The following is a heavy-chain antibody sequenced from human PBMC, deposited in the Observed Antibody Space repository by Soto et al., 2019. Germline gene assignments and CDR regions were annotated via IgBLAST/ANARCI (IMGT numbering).Heavy chain of an antibody. CDR2: IYWDDDK. Sequence: GSDPTLVNPTQILTLTCTFSGLSVSTRGEGVGWIRQAPGKALEWLALIYWDDDKRYSPSLKNRLTITKDTSKNQVVLTMTNVGPVDTATYFCAHIDPEIVTVGGHGGFDYWGQGTLVTVSS. CDR1: GLSVSTRGEG. V-gene: IGHV2-5*02. J-gene: IGHJ4*02. CDR3: AHIDPEIVTVGGHGGFDY. D-gene: IGHD5-12*01.